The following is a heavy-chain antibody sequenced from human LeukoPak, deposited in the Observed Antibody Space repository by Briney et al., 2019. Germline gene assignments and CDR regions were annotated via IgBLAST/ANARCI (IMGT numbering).Heavy chain of an antibody. D-gene: IGHD3-10*01. CDR2: INHSGST. V-gene: IGHV4-34*01. J-gene: IGHJ5*02. Sequence: SETLSLTCAVYGGSFSGYYWSWIRQPPGKGLEWIGEINHSGSTNYNPSLKSRVTISVDTSKNQFSLKLSSVTAADTAVYYCARAWPIGGSRSYPNNWFDPWGQGTLVTVSS. CDR1: GGSFSGYY. CDR3: ARAWPIGGSRSYPNNWFDP.